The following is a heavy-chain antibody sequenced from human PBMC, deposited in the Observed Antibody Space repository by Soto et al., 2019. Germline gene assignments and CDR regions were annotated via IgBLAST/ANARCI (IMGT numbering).Heavy chain of an antibody. CDR3: ARDKESAGQWLEVYYYGMDV. CDR2: TYYRSKWYN. D-gene: IGHD6-19*01. J-gene: IGHJ6*02. Sequence: QVQLQQSGPGLVKPSQTLSLTCAISGDSVSSNSAAWNWIRQSPSRGLEWLGRTYYRSKWYNDYAVSVKSRITINPDTSKNQFSLQLNSVTPEDTAVYYCARDKESAGQWLEVYYYGMDVWGQGTTVTVSS. CDR1: GDSVSSNSAA. V-gene: IGHV6-1*01.